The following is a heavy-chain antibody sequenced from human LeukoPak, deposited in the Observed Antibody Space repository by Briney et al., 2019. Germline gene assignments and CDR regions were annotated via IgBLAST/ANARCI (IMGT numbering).Heavy chain of an antibody. CDR3: ARVKMATYFDY. Sequence: SETLSLTCTVSGYSISAISNWGWIRQSPGKGLEWIGSFYHGGSTYYNPSLRSRVTISVDTSKNQFSLKLTSVTAADTAVYYCARVKMATYFDYWGQGTLVTVSS. CDR1: GYSISAISN. J-gene: IGHJ4*02. CDR2: FYHGGST. D-gene: IGHD5-24*01. V-gene: IGHV4-38-2*02.